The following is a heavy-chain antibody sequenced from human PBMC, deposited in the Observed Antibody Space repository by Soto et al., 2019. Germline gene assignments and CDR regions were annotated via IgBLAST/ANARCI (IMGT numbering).Heavy chain of an antibody. CDR3: VKDPFYYSSGGPFRY. CDR2: ISSEGGNK. D-gene: IGHD2-15*01. V-gene: IGHV3-64D*06. CDR1: GFNFLNSA. Sequence: SGGSLRLSCLSSGFNFLNSAMHWVRQDPGKGLECVSGISSEGGNKYYGDAVKGRFIISRDNSENTVFLQMTNARPEDAAVYYCVKDPFYYSSGGPFRYWGRGTMVTVSS. J-gene: IGHJ4*02.